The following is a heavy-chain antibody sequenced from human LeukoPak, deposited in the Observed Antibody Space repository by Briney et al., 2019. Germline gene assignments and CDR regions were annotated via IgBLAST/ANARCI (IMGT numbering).Heavy chain of an antibody. Sequence: KCGESLKISCKGSGYSFTSYWVGWVRQVPGKGLEWMGIIYPGDSDTRYSPSFQGQVTISADKSISTTYLQWSSLKASDTAMYYCARQVRDGYNPYYFDYWGQGTLVTVSS. CDR1: GYSFTSYW. V-gene: IGHV5-51*01. J-gene: IGHJ4*02. D-gene: IGHD5-24*01. CDR2: IYPGDSDT. CDR3: ARQVRDGYNPYYFDY.